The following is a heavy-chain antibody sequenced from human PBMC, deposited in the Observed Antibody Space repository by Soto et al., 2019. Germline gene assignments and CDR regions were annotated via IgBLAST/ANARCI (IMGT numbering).Heavy chain of an antibody. CDR1: GFTFSSYA. D-gene: IGHD2-21*02. Sequence: QVQLVESGGGVVQPGRSLRLSCAASGFTFSSYAMHWVRQAPGKGLEWVAVISYDGSNKYYADSVKGRFTISRDNSKTTLYLQMNSLRAEDTAVYYCARGIGLVVTARPVDPWGQGTLVTVSS. CDR2: ISYDGSNK. V-gene: IGHV3-30-3*01. CDR3: ARGIGLVVTARPVDP. J-gene: IGHJ5*02.